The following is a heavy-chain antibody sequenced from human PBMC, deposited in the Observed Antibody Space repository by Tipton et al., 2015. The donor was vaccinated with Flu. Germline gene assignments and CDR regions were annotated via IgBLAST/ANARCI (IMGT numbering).Heavy chain of an antibody. CDR3: ARGSYYDSSGYYYGDY. Sequence: SLRLSCAASGFTFSSYGMHWVRQAPGKGLEWVAVIWYDGSNKYYADPVKGRFTISRDNSKNTLYLQMNSLRAEDTAVYYCARGSYYDSSGYYYGDYWGQGTLVTVSS. D-gene: IGHD3-22*01. V-gene: IGHV3-33*01. J-gene: IGHJ4*02. CDR1: GFTFSSYG. CDR2: IWYDGSNK.